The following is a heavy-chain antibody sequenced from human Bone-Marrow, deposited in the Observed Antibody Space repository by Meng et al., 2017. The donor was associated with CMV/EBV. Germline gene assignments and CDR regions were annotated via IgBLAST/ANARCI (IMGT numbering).Heavy chain of an antibody. Sequence: SETLSLTCTVSGGSISSSSYYWGWIRQPPGKGLEWIGSIYYSGSTYYNPSLKSRVTISVDTSKNQFSLKLSSVTAADTAVYYCAGDIVVVPAAANWFDPWGQGTLVTVSS. CDR1: GGSISSSSYY. CDR2: IYYSGST. J-gene: IGHJ5*02. CDR3: AGDIVVVPAAANWFDP. D-gene: IGHD2-2*01. V-gene: IGHV4-39*01.